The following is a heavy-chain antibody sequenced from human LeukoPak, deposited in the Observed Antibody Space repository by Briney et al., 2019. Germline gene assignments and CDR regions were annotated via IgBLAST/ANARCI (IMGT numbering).Heavy chain of an antibody. CDR3: GRDAGDGYNPADY. V-gene: IGHV1-2*02. Sequence: ASVTVSCKASGYTFTGHYMHWVRQAPGQGFEWVGWINVDSGDTSSAQKFQGRVTMTRDTSISTAYMELSSLRSDDTAVYYCGRDAGDGYNPADYWGQGTLVTVSS. J-gene: IGHJ4*02. D-gene: IGHD5-24*01. CDR2: INVDSGDT. CDR1: GYTFTGHY.